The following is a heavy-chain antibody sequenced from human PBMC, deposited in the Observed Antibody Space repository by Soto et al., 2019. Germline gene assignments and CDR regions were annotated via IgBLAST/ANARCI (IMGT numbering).Heavy chain of an antibody. J-gene: IGHJ4*02. CDR2: ISAYNGNT. D-gene: IGHD1-20*01. CDR3: SRWTPINGDFDY. Sequence: QVQLVQSGAEVKKPGASVKVSCKASGYTFTSYGISWVRQAPGQGLEWMGWISAYNGNTNYAQKLQGRVTMTTDTSTGTGYMELRGLRSEDTGVYYCSRWTPINGDFDYWGQGTLVTVSS. CDR1: GYTFTSYG. V-gene: IGHV1-18*01.